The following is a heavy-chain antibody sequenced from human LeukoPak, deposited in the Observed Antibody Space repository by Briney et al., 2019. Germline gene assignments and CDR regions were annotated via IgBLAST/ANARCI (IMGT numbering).Heavy chain of an antibody. CDR2: IYNTGST. D-gene: IGHD3-22*01. CDR3: ATSTTMIVAGGGGFDI. Sequence: PSETLSLTCTVSGGTISSYYWNWIRQPPGMGLEWIGYIYNTGSTTYNPSLKSRVTISGDTSKNQFSLKLNSVTAADTAVYYCATSTTMIVAGGGGFDIWGQGTMVTVSS. V-gene: IGHV4-59*08. CDR1: GGTISSYY. J-gene: IGHJ3*02.